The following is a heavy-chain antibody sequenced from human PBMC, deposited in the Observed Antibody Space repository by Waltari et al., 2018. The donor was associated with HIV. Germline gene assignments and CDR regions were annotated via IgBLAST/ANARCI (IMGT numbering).Heavy chain of an antibody. CDR1: GFTFSSYW. CDR2: IKSDGSST. CDR3: APGRGWFDP. Sequence: EVQLVESGGGLVQPGGSLRLSCAASGFTFSSYWMHWVRQAPGKGLVWVLRIKSDGSSTNYADSVKSRFTISRDNAKNTLYLQMNSLRVEDTAVDYCAPGRGWFDPWGQGTLVTVSS. V-gene: IGHV3-74*01. J-gene: IGHJ5*02. D-gene: IGHD3-10*01.